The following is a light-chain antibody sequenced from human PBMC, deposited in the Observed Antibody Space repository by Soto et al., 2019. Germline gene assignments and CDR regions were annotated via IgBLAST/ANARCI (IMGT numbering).Light chain of an antibody. J-gene: IGKJ4*01. V-gene: IGKV3-20*01. CDR3: QQYGNSPLT. Sequence: EIVLTPSPATLSLSPGERATLSCRASQSVSSYLAWYQQKPGQPPRLLVYGASSRATAIADRFSGSGSGTDFTLTISRLEPEDFGIFYCQQYGNSPLTFGGGTKVDIK. CDR2: GAS. CDR1: QSVSSY.